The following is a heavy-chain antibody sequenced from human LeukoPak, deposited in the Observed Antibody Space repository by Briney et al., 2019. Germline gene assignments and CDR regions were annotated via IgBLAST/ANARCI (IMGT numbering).Heavy chain of an antibody. CDR3: ARASTTVAGTRYFLL. CDR1: GYTFTNYG. CDR2: TGAYNGNT. J-gene: IGHJ1*01. D-gene: IGHD6-19*01. V-gene: IGHV1-18*01. Sequence: ASVKVSCKASGYTFTNYGISWVRQAPGQGLEWMGWTGAYNGNTNYAQKVQGRVTMTTDTSTSTAYMELRSLRSDDTAVYYCARASTTVAGTRYFLLWGQGTLVTVSS.